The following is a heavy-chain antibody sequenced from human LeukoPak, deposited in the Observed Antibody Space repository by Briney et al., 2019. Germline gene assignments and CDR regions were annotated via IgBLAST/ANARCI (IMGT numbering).Heavy chain of an antibody. CDR3: ARDLSGITMVRGSYYFDY. D-gene: IGHD3-10*01. Sequence: GGSLRLSCAASGFTFSDYYMSWIRQAPGKGLEWVSYISRSSSYTNYADSVKGRFTISRDNAKNSLYLQMNSLRAEDTAVYYCARDLSGITMVRGSYYFDYWGQGTLVTVSS. CDR1: GFTFSDYY. V-gene: IGHV3-11*05. CDR2: ISRSSSYT. J-gene: IGHJ4*02.